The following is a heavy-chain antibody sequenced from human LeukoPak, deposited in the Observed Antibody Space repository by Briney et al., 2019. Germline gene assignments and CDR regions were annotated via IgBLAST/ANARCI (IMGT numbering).Heavy chain of an antibody. CDR3: VILLVVPAANMDV. CDR2: MNPNSGNT. CDR1: GYTFTSYG. Sequence: ASVKVSCKASGYTFTSYGISWVRQATGQGLEWMGWMNPNSGNTGYAQKFQGRVTMTRNTSISTAYMELSSLRSEDTAVYYCVILLVVPAANMDVWGKGTTVTVSS. V-gene: IGHV1-8*02. D-gene: IGHD2-2*01. J-gene: IGHJ6*03.